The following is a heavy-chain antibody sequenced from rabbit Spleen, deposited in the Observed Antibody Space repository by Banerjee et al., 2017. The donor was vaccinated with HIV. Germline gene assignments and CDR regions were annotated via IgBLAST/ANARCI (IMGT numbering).Heavy chain of an antibody. CDR2: INIVTGKS. D-gene: IGHD8-1*01. J-gene: IGHJ6*01. V-gene: IGHV1S45*01. Sequence: QEQLVESGGGLAKPEGSLTLTCKASGFSFSDRDVMCCVRQAPGKGLQWIACINIVTGKSVYARWAKGRFTMSRTSSTTVTLQMTSLTVADTATYFCARDTGSSFSSYGMDLWGPGTLVTVS. CDR1: GFSFSDRDV. CDR3: ARDTGSSFSSYGMDL.